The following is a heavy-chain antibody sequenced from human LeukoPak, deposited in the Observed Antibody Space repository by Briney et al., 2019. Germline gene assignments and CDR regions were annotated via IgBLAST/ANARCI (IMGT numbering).Heavy chain of an antibody. Sequence: GGSLRLSCAASGFTFSSYSMNWVRQAPGKGLEWVSSISSSSSYIYYADSAKGRFTISRDNAKNSLYLQMNSLRAEDTAVYYCARTGGDLVGATPDYWGQGTLVTVSS. CDR3: ARTGGDLVGATPDY. V-gene: IGHV3-21*01. CDR2: ISSSSSYI. CDR1: GFTFSSYS. D-gene: IGHD1-26*01. J-gene: IGHJ4*02.